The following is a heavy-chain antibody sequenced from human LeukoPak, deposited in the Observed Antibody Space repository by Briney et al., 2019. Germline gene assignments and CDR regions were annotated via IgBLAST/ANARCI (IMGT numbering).Heavy chain of an antibody. CDR1: GFTFSSYE. CDR3: ATYRQVLLPFES. Sequence: GGSLRLSCAASGFTFSSYEMNWVRQAPGKGLEWLSYISSRGTDIYYADSVKGRFTISRDNSKSTLSLQMNSLRAEDTAIYYCATYRQVLLPFESWGQGTLVTVSS. J-gene: IGHJ4*02. V-gene: IGHV3-48*03. CDR2: ISSRGTDI. D-gene: IGHD2-8*02.